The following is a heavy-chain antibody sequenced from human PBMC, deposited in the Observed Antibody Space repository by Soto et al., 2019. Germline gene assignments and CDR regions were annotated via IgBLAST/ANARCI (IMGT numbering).Heavy chain of an antibody. CDR3: ARDRALDDFWSGYSINWFDP. D-gene: IGHD3-3*01. CDR1: GYSISSGYY. J-gene: IGHJ5*02. V-gene: IGHV4-38-2*02. CDR2: IYHSGST. Sequence: SETLSLTCAVSGYSISSGYYWGWIRQPPGKGLEWIGSIYHSGSTYYNPSLKSRVTIPVDTSKNQFSLKLSSVTAADTAVYYCARDRALDDFWSGYSINWFDPWGQGTLVTVSS.